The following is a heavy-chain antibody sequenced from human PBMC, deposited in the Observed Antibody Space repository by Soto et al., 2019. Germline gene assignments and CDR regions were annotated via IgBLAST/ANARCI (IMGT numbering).Heavy chain of an antibody. CDR2: IYYSGST. V-gene: IGHV4-39*01. CDR3: ARLLDGSYPIWYFGL. D-gene: IGHD3-16*02. Sequence: QLQLQESGPGLVKPSETLSLTCTVSGGSISSSSYYWGWIRQPPGKGLEWIGRIYYSGSTYYNPSLKRRVNISVATTKNPFSLQLSSVTAADTAVYYCARLLDGSYPIWYFGLWGRGTLVTGPS. CDR1: GGSISSSSYY. J-gene: IGHJ2*01.